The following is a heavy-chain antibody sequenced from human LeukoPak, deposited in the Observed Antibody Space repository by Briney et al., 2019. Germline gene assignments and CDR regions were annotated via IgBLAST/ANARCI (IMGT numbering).Heavy chain of an antibody. CDR2: ISSSSTYI. V-gene: IGHV3-21*01. J-gene: IGHJ4*02. CDR3: ARENHGSFDY. D-gene: IGHD1-14*01. CDR1: RFSFSTYY. Sequence: GGSLRLSCAASRFSFSTYYVNWVRQAPGKGLEWVSCISSSSTYIYYADSVRGRFAISRDNAKNSLYLQMNSLRAEDTAVYYCARENHGSFDYWGQGSLVTVSS.